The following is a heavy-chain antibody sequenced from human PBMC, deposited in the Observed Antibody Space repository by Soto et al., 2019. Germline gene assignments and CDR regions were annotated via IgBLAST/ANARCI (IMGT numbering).Heavy chain of an antibody. D-gene: IGHD6-13*01. CDR3: AKDSYSSSWSPRGTDAFDI. J-gene: IGHJ3*02. CDR2: ISGSGGST. V-gene: IGHV3-23*01. Sequence: TGGSLRLSCAASGFTFSSYAMSWVRQAPGKGLEWVSAISGSGGSTYYADSVKGRFTISRDNSKNTLYLQMNSLRAEDTAVYYCAKDSYSSSWSPRGTDAFDIWGQGTMVTVSS. CDR1: GFTFSSYA.